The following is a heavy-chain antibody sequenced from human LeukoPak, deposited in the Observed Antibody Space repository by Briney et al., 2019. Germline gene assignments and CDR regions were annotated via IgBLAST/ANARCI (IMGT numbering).Heavy chain of an antibody. V-gene: IGHV1-18*01. Sequence: GASVKVSCKASGYTFTSYGISWVRQAPGQGLEWMGWISAYNGNTNYAQKLQGRVTMTTDTSTSTAYMELRSLRSDDTAVYYCAGDDLGYCSSTSCPYYYYYYGMDVWGQGTTVTVSS. J-gene: IGHJ6*02. CDR2: ISAYNGNT. CDR1: GYTFTSYG. CDR3: AGDDLGYCSSTSCPYYYYYYGMDV. D-gene: IGHD2-2*01.